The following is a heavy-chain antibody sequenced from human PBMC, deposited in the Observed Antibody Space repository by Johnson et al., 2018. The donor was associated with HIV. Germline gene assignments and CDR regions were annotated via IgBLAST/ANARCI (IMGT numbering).Heavy chain of an antibody. Sequence: QVQLVESGGGVVQPGRSLRLSCAASGFTFSSHVMHWVRQGPGKGLEWVAVISYDGNNKYYADSVKGRFTISRDNSKNTMYLQMNSLRAEDTAGYYCARATVDDYGDYDDAFDIWGQGTMVTVSS. CDR2: ISYDGNNK. CDR3: ARATVDDYGDYDDAFDI. CDR1: GFTFSSHV. J-gene: IGHJ3*02. V-gene: IGHV3-30-3*01. D-gene: IGHD4-17*01.